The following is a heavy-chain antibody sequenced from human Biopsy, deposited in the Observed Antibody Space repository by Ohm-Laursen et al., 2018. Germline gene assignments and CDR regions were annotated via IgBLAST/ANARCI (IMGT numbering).Heavy chain of an antibody. V-gene: IGHV1-24*01. J-gene: IGHJ4*02. CDR3: AADINVWNVNY. CDR2: FAPENGKT. CDR1: GYAVTEFS. Sequence: SSVKVSCNVSGYAVTEFSMHWVRQAPGKGLEWMGGFAPENGKTIYAQKFQGRVTMTEDTSTDTAYMELSSLRSEDTAVYYCAADINVWNVNYWGQGTQVTVPS. D-gene: IGHD1-1*01.